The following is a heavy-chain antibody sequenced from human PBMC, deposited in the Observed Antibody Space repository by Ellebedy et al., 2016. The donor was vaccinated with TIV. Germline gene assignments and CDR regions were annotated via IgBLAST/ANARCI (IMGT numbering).Heavy chain of an antibody. CDR3: ARILTAYYNQYYDGMGV. J-gene: IGHJ6*02. Sequence: SETLSLXXAVSGASIGSNNWWSWVRQPPGNGLEWIGDLFHTGRTNYNPSLKSRVTISVEKSKNQFSLVLRSVTAADTAIYYCARILTAYYNQYYDGMGVWGQGTTVTVSS. CDR1: GASIGSNNW. CDR2: LFHTGRT. D-gene: IGHD3-9*01. V-gene: IGHV4-4*02.